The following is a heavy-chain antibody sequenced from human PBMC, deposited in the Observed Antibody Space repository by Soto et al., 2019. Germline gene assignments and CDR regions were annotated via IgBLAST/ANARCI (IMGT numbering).Heavy chain of an antibody. CDR1: GYTFTSYG. Sequence: QVQLVQSGAEVKKPGASVKVSCKASGYTFTSYGISWVRQAPGQGLEWMGWINPYNGNTNNAQKRQGRGNMTTDTSTNTAYTELRSLRSDDTAVYYCARDWLGIDYWGQRTLVTVSS. V-gene: IGHV1-18*01. CDR2: INPYNGNT. D-gene: IGHD3-10*01. J-gene: IGHJ4*02. CDR3: ARDWLGIDY.